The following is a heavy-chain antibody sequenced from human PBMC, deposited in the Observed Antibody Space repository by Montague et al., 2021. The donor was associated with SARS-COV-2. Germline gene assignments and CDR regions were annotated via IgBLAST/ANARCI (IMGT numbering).Heavy chain of an antibody. CDR3: AREVWFAEQPPGFDY. V-gene: IGHV2-70*13. D-gene: IGHD3-10*01. Sequence: PALVKPTQTLTLTCSFSGFTPSTRGMCVNWIRQPAWKALEWLALLDWADDNDYSPSLETRLTISKDTSKNQVVLTMTNMDPADTGTYYCAREVWFAEQPPGFDYRGQGTLVTVSS. J-gene: IGHJ4*02. CDR2: LDWADDN. CDR1: GFTPSTRGMC.